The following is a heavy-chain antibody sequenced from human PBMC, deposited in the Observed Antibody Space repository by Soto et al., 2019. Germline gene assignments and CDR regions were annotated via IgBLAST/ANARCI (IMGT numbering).Heavy chain of an antibody. CDR1: GFTFSSYA. V-gene: IGHV3-23*01. Sequence: GGSLRLSCAAYGFTFSSYAMSWVRQAPGKGLEWVSAISGSGGSTYYADSVKGRFTISRDNSKNTLYLQMNSLRAEDTAVYYCAKDPDYGDPPEYFQHWGQGTLVTVYS. CDR2: ISGSGGST. D-gene: IGHD4-17*01. J-gene: IGHJ1*01. CDR3: AKDPDYGDPPEYFQH.